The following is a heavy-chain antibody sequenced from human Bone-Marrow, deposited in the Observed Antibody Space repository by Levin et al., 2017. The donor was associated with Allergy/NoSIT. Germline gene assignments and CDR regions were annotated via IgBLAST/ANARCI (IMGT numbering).Heavy chain of an antibody. CDR2: IKNNAPSYAT. CDR1: GITFSNHF. Sequence: TGGSLRLSCAASGITFSNHFMDWVRQAPGKGLECVARIKNNAPSYATEYAASVEGRFTVSRDDSKNLVFLQMNSLKTEDTAVYYCSDLGTPYWGQGTLVTVSS. CDR3: SDLGTPY. V-gene: IGHV3-72*01. D-gene: IGHD1-26*01. J-gene: IGHJ4*02.